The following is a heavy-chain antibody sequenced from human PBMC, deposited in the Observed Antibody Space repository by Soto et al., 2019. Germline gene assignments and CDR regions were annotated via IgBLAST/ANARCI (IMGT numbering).Heavy chain of an antibody. J-gene: IGHJ4*02. V-gene: IGHV3-23*01. CDR2: IHPSGGNT. D-gene: IGHD6-19*01. CDR3: VKGGWGDS. Sequence: EVQLLESGGGLVQPGESLRLSCAASGFNFSIYAMTWVRQAPGRGLEWVSAIHPSGGNTHYAAAVMGRFTISRDDSRGTVSLQMDSLRAEDTATYYCVKGGWGDSWGPGTLVTVSS. CDR1: GFNFSIYA.